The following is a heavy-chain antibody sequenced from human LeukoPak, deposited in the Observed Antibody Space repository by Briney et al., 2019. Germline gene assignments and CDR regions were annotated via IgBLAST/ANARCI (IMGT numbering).Heavy chain of an antibody. D-gene: IGHD6-19*01. CDR3: ARPRSGWLFDY. J-gene: IGHJ4*02. V-gene: IGHV1-8*03. Sequence: ASVKVSCKASGYTFTGYYMHWVRQATGQGLEWMGWMNPNSGNTGYAQKFQGRVTITRNTSISTAYMELSSLRSEDTAVYYCARPRSGWLFDYWGQGTLVTVSS. CDR2: MNPNSGNT. CDR1: GYTFTGYY.